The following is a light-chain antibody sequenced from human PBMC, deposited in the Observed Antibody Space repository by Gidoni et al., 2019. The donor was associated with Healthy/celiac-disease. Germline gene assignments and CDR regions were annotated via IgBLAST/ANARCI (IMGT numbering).Light chain of an antibody. V-gene: IGLV2-8*01. Sequence: QSALTQPPSASGSPGQSVTISCTGTSSDCGGYNYVSWYQPHPGKAPKLMMYEVSQRPSGVPDRFSGSKSGNTASLTVSALQAEDEADYYCSSYAGSNKEVFGGGTKLTVL. CDR1: SSDCGGYNY. J-gene: IGLJ2*01. CDR2: EVS. CDR3: SSYAGSNKEV.